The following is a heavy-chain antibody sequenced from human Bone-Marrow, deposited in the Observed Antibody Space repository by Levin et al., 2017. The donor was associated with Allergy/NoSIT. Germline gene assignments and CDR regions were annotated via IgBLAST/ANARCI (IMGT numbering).Heavy chain of an antibody. CDR3: AKAYNLWSGYYDY. V-gene: IGHV3-30*18. CDR2: ISYDGSNK. CDR1: GFTFSSYG. D-gene: IGHD3-3*01. Sequence: LSLTCGASGFTFSSYGMHWVRQAPGKGLEWVAVISYDGSNKYYGESVKGRFTISRDNSKNTLYLQMNSLRVEDTAVYYCAKAYNLWSGYYDYWGQGTLVSVSS. J-gene: IGHJ4*02.